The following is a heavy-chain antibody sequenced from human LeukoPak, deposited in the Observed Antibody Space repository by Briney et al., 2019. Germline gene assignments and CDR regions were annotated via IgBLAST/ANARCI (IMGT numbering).Heavy chain of an antibody. V-gene: IGHV1-3*01. CDR2: INAGNGNT. Sequence: ASVKVSCKASGYTFTSYAMHWVRQAPGQRLEWMGWINAGNGNTKYSQKFQGRVTITRDTSASTAYMELSSLRSEDTAVYYCARPGQRTPAFDIWGQGTMVTVSS. CDR3: ARPGQRTPAFDI. CDR1: GYTFTSYA. J-gene: IGHJ3*02.